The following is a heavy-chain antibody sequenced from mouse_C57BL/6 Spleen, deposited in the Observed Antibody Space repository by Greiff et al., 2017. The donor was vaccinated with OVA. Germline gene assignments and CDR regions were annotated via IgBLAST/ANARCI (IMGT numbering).Heavy chain of an antibody. CDR2: IWWDDDK. CDR1: GFSLTTFGMG. V-gene: IGHV8-8*01. CDR3: ARIEITVPFDD. J-gene: IGHJ2*01. Sequence: QVTLKVCGPGILQPSQTLSLTCSFSGFSLTTFGMGVGRIRQPPGKGLEWLAHIWWDDDKYYNPALKSRLPISKDTSKNQVFLKSANVDTADTATYYCARIEITVPFDDWGQGTTLTVSS. D-gene: IGHD1-1*01.